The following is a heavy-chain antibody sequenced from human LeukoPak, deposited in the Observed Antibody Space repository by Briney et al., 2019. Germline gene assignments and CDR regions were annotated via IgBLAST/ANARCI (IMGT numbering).Heavy chain of an antibody. CDR3: AREGYWNYDY. CDR2: ISGSGGST. J-gene: IGHJ4*02. D-gene: IGHD1-7*01. CDR1: GFTFSSYA. V-gene: IGHV3-23*01. Sequence: GGSLRLSCAASGFTFSSYAMSWVRQAPGKGLEWVSAISGSGGSTYYADSVKGRFTISRGLSKNTLYLQMNSLRAEDTAVYYCAREGYWNYDYWGQGTLVTVSS.